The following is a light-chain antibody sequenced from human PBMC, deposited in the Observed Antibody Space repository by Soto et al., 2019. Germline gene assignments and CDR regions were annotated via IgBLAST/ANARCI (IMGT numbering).Light chain of an antibody. Sequence: EIVMTQSPATLSVSPGGRATLSCRASQSIGDTLAWYQQKPGQAPRLLIYGASSRVTGFPARFSGSGSGTDFTLTISSLQSDDFAIYYCQQYNNWPPITFGQGTRLEIK. CDR2: GAS. J-gene: IGKJ5*01. CDR1: QSIGDT. CDR3: QQYNNWPPIT. V-gene: IGKV3-15*01.